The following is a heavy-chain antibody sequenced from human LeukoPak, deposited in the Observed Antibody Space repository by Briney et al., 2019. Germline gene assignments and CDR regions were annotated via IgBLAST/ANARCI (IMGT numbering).Heavy chain of an antibody. V-gene: IGHV3-66*01. J-gene: IGHJ4*02. CDR1: GFTFSSHW. CDR2: IYSGGST. CDR3: ASPSSGSLHFDY. D-gene: IGHD3-10*01. Sequence: GGSLRLSCAASGFTFSSHWFHWVRQAPGKGLEWVSVIYSGGSTYYADSVKGRFTISRDNSKNTLYLQMNSLRAEDTAVYYCASPSSGSLHFDYWGQGTLVTVSS.